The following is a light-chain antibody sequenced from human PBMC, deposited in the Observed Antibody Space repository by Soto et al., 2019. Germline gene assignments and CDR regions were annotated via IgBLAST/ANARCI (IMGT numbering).Light chain of an antibody. CDR2: GAS. CDR1: QSVSSNY. CDR3: QQYGSSTGLT. V-gene: IGKV3-20*01. J-gene: IGKJ4*01. Sequence: EIVLTQSPGTLSLSPGERATLSCRASQSVSSNYLAWYQQKPGQAPRLLLYGASSRATGIPDRFSGSGSGTDFTLTISRLEPEEFAVYYCQQYGSSTGLTFGGGTKVEIK.